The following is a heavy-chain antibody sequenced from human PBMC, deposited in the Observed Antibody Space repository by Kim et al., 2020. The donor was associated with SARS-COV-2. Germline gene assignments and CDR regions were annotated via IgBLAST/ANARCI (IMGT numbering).Heavy chain of an antibody. Sequence: GESLKISCKGSGYSFTSYWISWVRQMPGKGLEWMGRIDPSASYTNYSPSFQGHVTISAVKSISTAYLQWSSLKASDTAMYYCVVAAAFDPLPDYWGQGTLVTVSS. J-gene: IGHJ4*02. CDR1: GYSFTSYW. CDR3: VVAAAFDPLPDY. V-gene: IGHV5-10-1*01. D-gene: IGHD2-2*01. CDR2: IDPSASYT.